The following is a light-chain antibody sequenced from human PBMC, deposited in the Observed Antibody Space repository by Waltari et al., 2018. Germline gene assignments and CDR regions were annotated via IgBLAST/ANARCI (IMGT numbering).Light chain of an antibody. CDR3: QKYDSAATWT. CDR2: AAS. J-gene: IGKJ1*01. Sequence: DIQMTQSPSSLSASVGDRVTITCRASQAISNYIAWYQQKQGTAPNLLIYAASTLQSGVPSRFSGSGSGTVFTLTISSLQPEDVATYYCQKYDSAATWTFGQGTKVEIK. V-gene: IGKV1-27*01. CDR1: QAISNY.